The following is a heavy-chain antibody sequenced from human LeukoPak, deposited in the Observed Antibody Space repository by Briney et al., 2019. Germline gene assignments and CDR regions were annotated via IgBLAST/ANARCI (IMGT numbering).Heavy chain of an antibody. CDR1: GFTFSSYA. D-gene: IGHD3-22*01. CDR3: ARDASITMIVVVSSAFDI. V-gene: IGHV3-30*04. CDR2: ISYDGSNK. J-gene: IGHJ3*02. Sequence: PGGSLRLSCAASGFTFSSYAMHWVRQAPGKGLEWVAVISYDGSNKYYADSVKGRFTISRGNSKNTLYLQMNSLRAEDTAVYYCARDASITMIVVVSSAFDIWGQGTMVTVSS.